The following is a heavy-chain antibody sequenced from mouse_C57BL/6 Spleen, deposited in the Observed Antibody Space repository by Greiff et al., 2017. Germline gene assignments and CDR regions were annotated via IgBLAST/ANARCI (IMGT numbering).Heavy chain of an antibody. CDR3: ARYDPFDY. CDR1: GFTFTDYY. J-gene: IGHJ2*01. V-gene: IGHV7-3*01. CDR2: IRNKANGNTT. Sequence: DVKLVESGGGLVQPGGSLSLSCEASGFTFTDYYMSWVRQPPGKALEWLGFIRNKANGNTTEYSASVKGRFTISRDNSQSILYLQMSALRTEDSATYYCARYDPFDYWGQGTTLTVSS.